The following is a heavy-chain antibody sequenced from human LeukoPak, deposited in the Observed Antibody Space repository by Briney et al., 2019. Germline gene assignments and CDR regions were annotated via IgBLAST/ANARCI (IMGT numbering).Heavy chain of an antibody. CDR2: LNPNGGAT. J-gene: IGHJ5*02. CDR1: GYTFTAFY. V-gene: IGHV1-2*06. D-gene: IGHD6-13*01. Sequence: ASVKVSCKASGYTFTAFYMHWVRQAPGQGLEWMGRLNPNGGATNYAQKFQGRVTMTRDTSISTAYMELSRLRSDDTAVYYCARAHLIAAAGYNWFDPWGQGTLVTVSS. CDR3: ARAHLIAAAGYNWFDP.